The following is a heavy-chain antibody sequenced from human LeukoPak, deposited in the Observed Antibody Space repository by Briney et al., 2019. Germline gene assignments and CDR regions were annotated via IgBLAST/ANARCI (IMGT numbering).Heavy chain of an antibody. CDR2: IRYDGSNK. Sequence: PGGSLRLSCAASGFTLSSYGMHWVRQAPGNGLEWVAFIRYDGSNKSYADSVKGRFTISRDNSKNTLYLQMSTLRAEDTAVYYCARDAEVRGVILFDYWGQGTLVTVSS. CDR3: ARDAEVRGVILFDY. D-gene: IGHD3-10*01. V-gene: IGHV3-30*02. CDR1: GFTLSSYG. J-gene: IGHJ4*02.